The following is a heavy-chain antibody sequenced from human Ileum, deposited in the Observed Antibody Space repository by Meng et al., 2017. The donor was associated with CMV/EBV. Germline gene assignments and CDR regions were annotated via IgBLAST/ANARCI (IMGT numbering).Heavy chain of an antibody. Sequence: VQLKETGPRLLQPSDTLSLTCTVTGASLTSDYWTWIRQPAGKGLEWIGRIHPTGTTDDNPSLRSRVSMSLDKSKNQFSLKLTSVTAADTAVYYCARAAARGVPVDLWGQGTLVTVSS. D-gene: IGHD3-10*01. J-gene: IGHJ5*02. CDR1: GASLTSDY. CDR3: ARAAARGVPVDL. V-gene: IGHV4-4*07. CDR2: IHPTGTT.